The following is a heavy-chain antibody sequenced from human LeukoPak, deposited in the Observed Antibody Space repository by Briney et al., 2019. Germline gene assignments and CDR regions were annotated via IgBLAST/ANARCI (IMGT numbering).Heavy chain of an antibody. CDR1: GFTFSSYW. CDR2: IKQDGSEK. V-gene: IGHV3-7*01. D-gene: IGHD3-3*01. Sequence: GGSLRLSCAASGFTFSSYWMSWVRQAPGKGLEWVANIKQDGSEKYYVDSVKGRFTISRDNAKNSLYLQMNSLRAEDTAVYYCARDGEDLWSGLQPLNPWGQGTLVTVSS. J-gene: IGHJ5*02. CDR3: ARDGEDLWSGLQPLNP.